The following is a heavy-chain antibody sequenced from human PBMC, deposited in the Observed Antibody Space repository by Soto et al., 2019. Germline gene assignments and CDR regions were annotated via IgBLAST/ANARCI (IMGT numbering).Heavy chain of an antibody. CDR2: IDWDDEK. Sequence: SGATLVNPTQTLTLTCTFSGFSLSTSGMRVSWIRQPPGKALEWLARIDWDDEKYYSTSLKTRLTISKDTSKNQVVLTMTNMDPVHTATYYCARTLTGGPDDYWGQGTLVTVSS. CDR1: GFSLSTSGMR. D-gene: IGHD1-20*01. CDR3: ARTLTGGPDDY. J-gene: IGHJ4*02. V-gene: IGHV2-70*04.